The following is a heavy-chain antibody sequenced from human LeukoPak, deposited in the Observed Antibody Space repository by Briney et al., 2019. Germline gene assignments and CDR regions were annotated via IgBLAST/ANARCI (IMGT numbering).Heavy chain of an antibody. CDR2: IYSSVT. D-gene: IGHD4/OR15-4a*01. Sequence: PGGSLRLSCTVSGFTVSSNSMSWVRQAPGKGLEWVSFIYSSVTHYSDSVKGRFTLSRDNSRNTLFLQMNSLRAEDTAVYYCARRAGAYSHPYDYWGQGTLVTVSS. CDR3: ARRAGAYSHPYDY. J-gene: IGHJ4*02. CDR1: GFTVSSNS. V-gene: IGHV3-53*01.